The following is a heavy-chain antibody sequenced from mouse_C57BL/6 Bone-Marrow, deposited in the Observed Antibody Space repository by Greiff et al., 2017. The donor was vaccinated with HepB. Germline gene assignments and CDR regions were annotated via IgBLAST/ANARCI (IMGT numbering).Heavy chain of an antibody. J-gene: IGHJ4*01. CDR1: GYTFTSYW. D-gene: IGHD1-1*01. V-gene: IGHV1-74*01. CDR2: IHPSDSDT. CDR3: ARGDYYGSRSYAMDY. Sequence: QVQLQQPGAELVKPGASVKVSCKASGYTFTSYWMHWVKQRPGQGLEWIGRIHPSDSDTNYNQKFKGKSTLTVDKSSSTAYMQLSSLTSEDSAVYYCARGDYYGSRSYAMDYWGQGTSVTVSS.